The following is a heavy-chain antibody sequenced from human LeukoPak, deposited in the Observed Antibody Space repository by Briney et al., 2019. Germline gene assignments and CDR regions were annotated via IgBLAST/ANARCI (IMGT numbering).Heavy chain of an antibody. V-gene: IGHV3-48*03. D-gene: IGHD3-9*01. Sequence: GGSLRLSCAASGFTFSSYEMNWVRQAPGKGLEWVSYISSSGSTIYYADSVKGRFTISRDNAKNSLYLQMNSLSAEDTAVYYCARETRYYDILTGYYPLGGYFDYWGQGTLVTVSS. CDR2: ISSSGSTI. J-gene: IGHJ4*02. CDR3: ARETRYYDILTGYYPLGGYFDY. CDR1: GFTFSSYE.